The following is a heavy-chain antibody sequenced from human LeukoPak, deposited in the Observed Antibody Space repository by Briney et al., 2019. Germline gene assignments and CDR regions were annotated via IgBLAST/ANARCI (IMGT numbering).Heavy chain of an antibody. D-gene: IGHD3-10*01. CDR1: GGSFSGYY. V-gene: IGHV4-34*01. J-gene: IGHJ6*03. CDR2: INHSGST. CDR3: ARGRMVGSPYYYYYMDV. Sequence: SETLSLTCAVYGGSFSGYYWSWIRQPPGKGLEWIGEINHSGSTNYNPSLKSRVTISVVTSKNQFSLKLSSLTAADTAVYYCARGRMVGSPYYYYYMDVWGKGTTVTVSS.